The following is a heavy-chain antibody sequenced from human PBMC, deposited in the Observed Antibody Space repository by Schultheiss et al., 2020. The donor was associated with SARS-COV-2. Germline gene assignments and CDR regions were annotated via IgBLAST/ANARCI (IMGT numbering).Heavy chain of an antibody. CDR1: GFTFDDYA. D-gene: IGHD5-24*01. Sequence: GGSLRLSCAASGFTFDDYAMHWVRQAPGKGLEWVSGISWNSGSIGYADSVKGRFTISRDNSKNTLYLQMNSLRAEDTAVYYCAKAVEMATIYFDYWGQGTLVTVSS. J-gene: IGHJ4*02. CDR3: AKAVEMATIYFDY. V-gene: IGHV3-9*01. CDR2: ISWNSGSI.